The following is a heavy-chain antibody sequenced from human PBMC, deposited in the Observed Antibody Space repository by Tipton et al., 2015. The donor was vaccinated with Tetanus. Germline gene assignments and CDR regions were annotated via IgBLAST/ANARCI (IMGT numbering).Heavy chain of an antibody. J-gene: IGHJ4*02. D-gene: IGHD3-22*01. CDR1: GGSISSYY. Sequence: LSLTCTVSGGSISSYYWSWIRQPAGKGLEWIGRIYTSGSTNYNPSLKSRVTMSVDTSKNQFSLKLSSVTAADTAVYYCARGYDYYDSERSFDYWGQGTLVTVSS. CDR3: ARGYDYYDSERSFDY. V-gene: IGHV4-4*07. CDR2: IYTSGST.